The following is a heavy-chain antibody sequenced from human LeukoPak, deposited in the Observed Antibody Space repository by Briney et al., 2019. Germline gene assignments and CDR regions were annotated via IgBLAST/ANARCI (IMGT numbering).Heavy chain of an antibody. V-gene: IGHV1-2*02. CDR3: ARVTRKKWPHLYYYYMDV. J-gene: IGHJ6*03. CDR2: INPNSGGT. CDR1: GYTFTGYY. D-gene: IGHD5-12*01. Sequence: ASVKVSCKASGYTFTGYYMHWVRQAPGQGLEWMGWINPNSGGTNYAQKFQGRVTMTRDTSISTAYMELRSLRSDDTAVYYCARVTRKKWPHLYYYYMDVWGKGTTVTISS.